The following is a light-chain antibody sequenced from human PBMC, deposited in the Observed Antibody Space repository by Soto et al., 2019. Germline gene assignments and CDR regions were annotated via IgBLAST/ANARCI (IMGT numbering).Light chain of an antibody. V-gene: IGKV3-20*01. Sequence: EIVLTQSPGTLSLSPGERATLSCRASQSVSSSYLAWYQQKPGQAPRLLIYGASSRATGIPDRFSGSGSGTDFPLTISRLEPEDFAVYYCPQYGSSPTFGQGTKVDIK. CDR3: PQYGSSPT. CDR2: GAS. J-gene: IGKJ1*01. CDR1: QSVSSSY.